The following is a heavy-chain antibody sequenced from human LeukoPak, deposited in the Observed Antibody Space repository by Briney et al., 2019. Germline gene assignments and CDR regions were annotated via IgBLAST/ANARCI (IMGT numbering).Heavy chain of an antibody. CDR2: ISNISTYI. Sequence: PGGSLRLSCAASGFTFSGYTMTWVRQAPGKGLEWVSSISNISTYIYYADSVKGRFTISRDNVQNSLYLQMNSLRAEDTAVYYCARDRSMVRGVISSDYWGQGTLVTVSS. CDR3: ARDRSMVRGVISSDY. CDR1: GFTFSGYT. J-gene: IGHJ4*02. D-gene: IGHD3-10*01. V-gene: IGHV3-21*01.